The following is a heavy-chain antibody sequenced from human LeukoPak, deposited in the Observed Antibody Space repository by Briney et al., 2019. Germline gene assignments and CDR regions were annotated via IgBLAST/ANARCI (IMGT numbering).Heavy chain of an antibody. CDR3: ARDLGTAEDRYCSSTSCSGGFDP. Sequence: PGGSLRLSCATSGFTFRSYNMNWVRQAPGKGLEWVSSISSGSIYMYYADSVKGRFTISRDNSKNTLYLQMNSLRAEDTAVYYCARDLGTAEDRYCSSTSCSGGFDPWGQGTLVTVSS. D-gene: IGHD2-2*01. CDR1: GFTFRSYN. CDR2: ISSGSIYM. V-gene: IGHV3-21*01. J-gene: IGHJ5*02.